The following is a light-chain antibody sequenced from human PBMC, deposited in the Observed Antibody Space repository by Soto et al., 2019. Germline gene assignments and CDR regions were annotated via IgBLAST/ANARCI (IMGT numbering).Light chain of an antibody. J-gene: IGKJ1*01. CDR2: DAF. Sequence: GLLQSAFTLSLSPGERATFSCRASQSVSTSYVAWYQQKFGEAPRLLIYDAFSRATGIPDRFSASGSGTDFTLTISRLEPEDFAVYYCQQYKTFGQGTKVDIK. V-gene: IGKV3-20*01. CDR3: QQYKT. CDR1: QSVSTSY.